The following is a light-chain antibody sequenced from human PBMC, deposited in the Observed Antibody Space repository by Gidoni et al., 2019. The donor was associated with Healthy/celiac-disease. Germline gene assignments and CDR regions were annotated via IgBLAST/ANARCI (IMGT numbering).Light chain of an antibody. Sequence: HSALTQPASVSESPGQSITISCTGTSSDVGGYNDVSWYQQHPGKAPKLMIYEVSNRPSGVSNRFSGSKSGNTASLTISGLQAEDEADYYCSSYTSSSTLVFGTGTKVTVL. CDR2: EVS. CDR1: SSDVGGYND. V-gene: IGLV2-14*01. J-gene: IGLJ1*01. CDR3: SSYTSSSTLV.